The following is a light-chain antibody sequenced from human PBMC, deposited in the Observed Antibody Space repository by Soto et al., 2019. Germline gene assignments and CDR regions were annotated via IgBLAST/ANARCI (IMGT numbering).Light chain of an antibody. CDR2: DNN. Sequence: QSALTQPPSVSGAPGQRVTISCTGSSSNIGAGYHVHWYQQLPGTAPKLLIYDNNNRPSGVPDRFSGSKSGTSASLAITGLQAEDEADYYCQSYDSSLSVVFGGGTQLTVL. CDR1: SSNIGAGYH. V-gene: IGLV1-40*01. CDR3: QSYDSSLSVV. J-gene: IGLJ3*02.